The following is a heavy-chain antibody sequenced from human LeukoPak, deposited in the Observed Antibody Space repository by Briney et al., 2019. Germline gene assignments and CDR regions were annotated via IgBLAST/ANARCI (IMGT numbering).Heavy chain of an antibody. D-gene: IGHD2-21*02. CDR3: AREGSYCDGGDCYSFDF. CDR2: MHVGTGNT. CDR1: GYTFIANY. Sequence: ASVHVSCTASGYTFIANYLQWVRQAPGLGPEWLGWMHVGTGNTRYAPKFQDRVTLSRDTSINTAYMDLSSLTSDDTAVYYCAREGSYCDGGDCYSFDFWGQGTLVTVSS. J-gene: IGHJ4*02. V-gene: IGHV1-2*02.